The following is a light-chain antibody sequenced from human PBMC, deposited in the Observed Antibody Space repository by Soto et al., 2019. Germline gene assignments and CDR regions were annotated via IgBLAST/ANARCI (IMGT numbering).Light chain of an antibody. V-gene: IGKV3-11*01. J-gene: IGKJ4*01. CDR3: QQRSNWLT. Sequence: EIVLTQSPATLSLSPGERATLSCRASRSVSYYLAWYQQKPGQAPRLLIYDASTRATGIPARFSGSGSGTDFTLTISSLEPEDFAVYYCQQRSNWLTFGGGTKVEIK. CDR1: RSVSYY. CDR2: DAS.